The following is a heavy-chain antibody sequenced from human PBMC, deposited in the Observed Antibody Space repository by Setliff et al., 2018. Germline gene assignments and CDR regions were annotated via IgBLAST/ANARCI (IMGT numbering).Heavy chain of an antibody. J-gene: IGHJ4*02. Sequence: GGSLRLSCVASRFTFSSYYMNWVRQAPGKGLEWVSSISSTSTYIYYADSVKGRFTISRDDARSTMYLQMNRLRAEDTAVYYCARDNWVDSVMVTEKGEFWGQGTLVTVSS. D-gene: IGHD5-18*01. CDR1: RFTFSSYY. CDR2: ISSTSTYI. CDR3: ARDNWVDSVMVTEKGEF. V-gene: IGHV3-21*06.